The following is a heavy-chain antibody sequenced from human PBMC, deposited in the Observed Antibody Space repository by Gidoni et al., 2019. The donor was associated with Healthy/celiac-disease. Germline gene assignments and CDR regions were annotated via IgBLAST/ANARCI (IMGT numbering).Heavy chain of an antibody. CDR2: ISGSGGST. CDR3: AKDETAMVTGDAFDI. V-gene: IGHV3-23*01. CDR1: GSTFSSYA. J-gene: IGHJ3*02. D-gene: IGHD5-18*01. Sequence: EVQLLASGGGLVQPGGSLRLSCAASGSTFSSYALSGVRQAPGKGMEWVAAISGSGGSTYYAYSVKGRFTISRDNSKNTLYLQMNSLRAEDTAVYYCAKDETAMVTGDAFDIWGQGTMVTVSS.